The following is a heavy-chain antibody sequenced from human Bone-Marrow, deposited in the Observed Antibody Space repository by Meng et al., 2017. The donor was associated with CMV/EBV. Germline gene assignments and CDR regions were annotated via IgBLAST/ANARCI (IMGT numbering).Heavy chain of an antibody. J-gene: IGHJ4*02. D-gene: IGHD4-11*01. Sequence: GSLRLSCSVSGDAFSSNTYYRGWVRQPPGKGLEWIGSVFHSGRSYYNPSLESRVIISVDTSKNQFSLKLNSVTASDTAVYYCLLRGVTTLDYWGQGTLVTVSS. CDR1: GDAFSSNTYY. CDR2: VFHSGRS. CDR3: LLRGVTTLDY. V-gene: IGHV4-39*01.